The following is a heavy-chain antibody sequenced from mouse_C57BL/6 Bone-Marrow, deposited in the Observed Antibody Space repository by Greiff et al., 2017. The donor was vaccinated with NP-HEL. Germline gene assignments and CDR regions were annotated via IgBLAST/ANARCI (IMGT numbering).Heavy chain of an antibody. CDR2: IYPGSGNT. CDR1: GYTFTDYY. Sequence: QVQLQQSGAELVRPGASVKLSCKASGYTFTDYYINWVKKRPGQELEWIARIYPGSGNTYYNEKFKGKATLTAEKSSSTAYMQLSSLTSEDSAVYFCARGLTGNLNFDYWGQGTTLTVSS. V-gene: IGHV1-76*01. CDR3: ARGLTGNLNFDY. D-gene: IGHD4-1*01. J-gene: IGHJ2*01.